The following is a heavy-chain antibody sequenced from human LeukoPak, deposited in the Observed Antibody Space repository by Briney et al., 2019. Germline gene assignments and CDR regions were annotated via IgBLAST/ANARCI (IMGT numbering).Heavy chain of an antibody. D-gene: IGHD6-19*01. CDR3: ARGPEKYSSGWYGWFDP. Sequence: ASVKVSCKASGGTFSSYAISWVRQAPGQGFEWMGWISAYNGNTNYAQKLQGRVTMTTDTSTSTAYMELRSLRSDDTAVYYCARGPEKYSSGWYGWFDPWGQGTLVTVSS. V-gene: IGHV1-18*01. J-gene: IGHJ5*02. CDR1: GGTFSSYA. CDR2: ISAYNGNT.